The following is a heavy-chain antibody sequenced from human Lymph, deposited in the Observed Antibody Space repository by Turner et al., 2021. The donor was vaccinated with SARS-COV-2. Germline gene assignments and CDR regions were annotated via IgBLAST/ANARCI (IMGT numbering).Heavy chain of an antibody. V-gene: IGHV3-30-3*01. J-gene: IGHJ4*02. CDR3: ARDVSGHTYGNDY. CDR2: IAYDGSNK. CDR1: GFTCSSYA. D-gene: IGHD5-18*01. Sequence: QVQLVVYGGGVVKPGRYLMVSCSASGFTCSSYATHWFRQAPGKGLEGVAVIAYDGSNKYYADSVKGRFTISRDNSKYTLYLQMNSLRAEDTAVYYCARDVSGHTYGNDYWGQGTLVTVSS.